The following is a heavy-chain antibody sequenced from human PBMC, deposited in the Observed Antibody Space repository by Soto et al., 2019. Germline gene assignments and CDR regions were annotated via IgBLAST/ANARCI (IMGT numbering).Heavy chain of an antibody. CDR3: ARLLEGGYYLLDS. CDR2: IYYSGST. D-gene: IGHD3-22*01. V-gene: IGHV4-30-4*01. J-gene: IGHJ4*02. Sequence: SETLSLTCTVSGGSISSGDYYWSWIRQPPGKGLEWIGYIYYSGSTYYNPSLKSRVTISVDTSKNQFSLKLSSVTAADTAVYYGARLLEGGYYLLDSGAQEPLVPVSP. CDR1: GGSISSGDYY.